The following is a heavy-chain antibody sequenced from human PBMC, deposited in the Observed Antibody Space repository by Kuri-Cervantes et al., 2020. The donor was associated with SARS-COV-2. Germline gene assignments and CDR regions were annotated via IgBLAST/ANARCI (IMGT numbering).Heavy chain of an antibody. CDR1: GFTFSSYS. D-gene: IGHD2-21*02. CDR2: ISSSSSTI. V-gene: IGHV3-48*01. Sequence: GESLKISCAASGFTFSSYSMNWVRQAPGKGLEWVSYISSSSSTIYYADSVKGRFTISRDNAKNSLYLQMNSLRAEDTAVYYCARDGPLQGPGTAYWGQGTRVTVVS. CDR3: ARDGPLQGPGTAY. J-gene: IGHJ4*02.